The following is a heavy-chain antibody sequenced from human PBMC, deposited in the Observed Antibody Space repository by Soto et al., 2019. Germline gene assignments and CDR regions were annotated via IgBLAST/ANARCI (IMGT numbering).Heavy chain of an antibody. CDR2: ISSSSSYI. J-gene: IGHJ3*02. CDR1: GFTFSSYS. Sequence: GGSLRLSCAASGFTFSSYSMNWVRQAPGKGLEWVSSISSSSSYIYYADSVKGRFTISRDNSKNSLYLQMNSLRAEDTAVYYCARDDIPNAFDIWGQGTMGTFSS. CDR3: ARDDIPNAFDI. V-gene: IGHV3-21*01.